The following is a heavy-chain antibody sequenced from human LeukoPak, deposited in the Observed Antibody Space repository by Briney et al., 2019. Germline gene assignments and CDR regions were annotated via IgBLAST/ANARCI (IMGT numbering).Heavy chain of an antibody. CDR3: ATVRLKLVESAFDI. CDR2: FDPEDGET. V-gene: IGHV1-24*01. Sequence: EASVKVSCKVSGYTLTELSMHWVRQAPGKGLEWMGGFDPEDGETIYAQKFQGRVTMTEDTSTDTAYMELSSLRSEDTAVYYCATVRLKLVESAFDIWGQGTMVTVSS. CDR1: GYTLTELS. D-gene: IGHD6-13*01. J-gene: IGHJ3*02.